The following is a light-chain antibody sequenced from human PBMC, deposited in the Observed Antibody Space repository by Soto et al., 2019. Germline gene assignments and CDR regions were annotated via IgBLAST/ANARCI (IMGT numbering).Light chain of an antibody. CDR1: QRVSSSS. Sequence: EIVLTQSPDTLSLSRGERATLSCRASQRVSSSSLAWYQQKPGQAPRLLIYSTTYRAAGVPDRFSGSGSGTDFTLIIARLEPEDFAVYYCQQYGGSPRYTFGQGTKLEI. CDR2: STT. J-gene: IGKJ2*01. CDR3: QQYGGSPRYT. V-gene: IGKV3-20*01.